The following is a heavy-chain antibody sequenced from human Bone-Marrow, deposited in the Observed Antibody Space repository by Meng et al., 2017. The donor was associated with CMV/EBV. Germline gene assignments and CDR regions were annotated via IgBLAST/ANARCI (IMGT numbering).Heavy chain of an antibody. CDR1: GISIGYNA. CDR3: AKDIFRWAFDY. D-gene: IGHD1-26*01. J-gene: IGHJ4*01. CDR2: IEGSNDNT. V-gene: IGHV3-23*04. Sequence: VEAWGVFVQPGVPLRLSCAAAGISIGYNAMSWCRKPPGKGLEWVSAIEGSNDNTHYAESVKGRFTISRDTSKNTLYLQMNYLTAEDTAMYYCAKDIFRWAFDYWGHGTLVTVSS.